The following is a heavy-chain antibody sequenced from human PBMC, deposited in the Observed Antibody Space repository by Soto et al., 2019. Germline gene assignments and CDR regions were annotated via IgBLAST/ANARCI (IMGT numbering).Heavy chain of an antibody. J-gene: IGHJ5*02. D-gene: IGHD4-17*01. CDR2: IWYDGSNK. Sequence: QVQLVESGGGVVQPGRSLRLSCAASGFTFSSYGMHWVRQAPGKGLEWVAVIWYDGSNKYYADSVKGRFTISRDNSKNTLYLQMNSLRAEDTAVYYCARDGGVTTVTTRWFDPWGQGTLVTVSS. CDR1: GFTFSSYG. CDR3: ARDGGVTTVTTRWFDP. V-gene: IGHV3-33*01.